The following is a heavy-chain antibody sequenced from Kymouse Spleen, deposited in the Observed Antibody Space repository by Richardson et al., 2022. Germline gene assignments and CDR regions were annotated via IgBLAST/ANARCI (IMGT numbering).Heavy chain of an antibody. Sequence: QVQLQESGPGLVKPSGTLSLTCAVSGGSISSSNWWSWVRQPPGKGLEWIGEIYHSGSTNYNPSLKSRVTISVDKSKNQFSLKLSSVTAADTAVYYCAREGITMVRGVIIPTTTTTVWTSGAKGPRSPSPQ. V-gene: IGHV4-4*02. D-gene: IGHD3-10*01. CDR3: AREGITMVRGVIIPTTTTTVWTS. J-gene: IGHJ6*02. CDR2: IYHSGST. CDR1: GGSISSSNW.